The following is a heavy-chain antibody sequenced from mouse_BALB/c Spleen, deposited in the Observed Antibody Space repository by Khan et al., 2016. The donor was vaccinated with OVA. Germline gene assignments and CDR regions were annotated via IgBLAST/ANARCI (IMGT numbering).Heavy chain of an antibody. J-gene: IGHJ2*01. CDR3: ARFHGGY. V-gene: IGHV9-3-1*01. Sequence: QIQLVQSGPELKKPGETVKISCKASGYTFTNYVMNWVKQSPGKGLKWMGWINTYTREPTYADDFKGRLAFSLETSASTAYCQINSLKNEDTATYFCARFHGGYWGQGTTLTVSS. CDR2: INTYTREP. CDR1: GYTFTNYV.